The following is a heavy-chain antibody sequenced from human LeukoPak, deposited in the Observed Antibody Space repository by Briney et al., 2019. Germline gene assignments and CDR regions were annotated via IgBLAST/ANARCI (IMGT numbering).Heavy chain of an antibody. Sequence: PSETLSLTCTVSGGSISSGSYYWSWIRQPAGKGLEWIGRIYTSGSTNYNPSLKSRVTISVDTSKNQFSLKLSSVTAADTAVYYCARGPAIVGARYDYWGQGTLVTVSS. CDR3: ARGPAIVGARYDY. V-gene: IGHV4-61*02. D-gene: IGHD1-26*01. J-gene: IGHJ4*02. CDR2: IYTSGST. CDR1: GGSISSGSYY.